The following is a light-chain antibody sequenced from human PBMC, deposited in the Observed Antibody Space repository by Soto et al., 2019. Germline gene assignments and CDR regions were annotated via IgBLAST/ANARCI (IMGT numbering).Light chain of an antibody. CDR1: QGVLSSSNNKNY. CDR3: QQYSSIPQT. V-gene: IGKV4-1*01. Sequence: DIVMTQSPDSLAVSLGETATTNCRSIQGVLSSSNNKNYLAWYQQKPGQHPRLLIYWASTRESGVPDRFSGSGSETDFTLSISSRQAEDVAVYYCQQYSSIPQTVGGGTKVEIK. CDR2: WAS. J-gene: IGKJ4*01.